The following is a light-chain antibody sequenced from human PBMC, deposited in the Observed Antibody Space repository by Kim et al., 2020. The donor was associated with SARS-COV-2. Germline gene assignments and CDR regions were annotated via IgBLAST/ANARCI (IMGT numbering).Light chain of an antibody. CDR3: QSYDVSLSGFVI. CDR1: SSNIGAGFN. V-gene: IGLV1-40*01. J-gene: IGLJ2*01. CDR2: DND. Sequence: QSVLTQPPSVSGAAGQRVTISCTGSSSNIGAGFNVHWYQQLPGTAPKLLISDNDNRPSGVPDRFSTSKSGTSASLAITGLQAEDEADYYCQSYDVSLSGFVIFGGGTKVTVL.